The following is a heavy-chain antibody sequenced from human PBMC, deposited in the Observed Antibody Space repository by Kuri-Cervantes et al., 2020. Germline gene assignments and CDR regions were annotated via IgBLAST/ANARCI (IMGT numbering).Heavy chain of an antibody. CDR3: ARDKGNSGSYFGNYYYYGMDV. CDR2: ISSSSSYI. V-gene: IGHV3-21*01. J-gene: IGHJ6*02. CDR1: GFTFSSYG. Sequence: GESLKISCAASGFTFSSYGMHWVRQAPGKGLEWVSSISSSSSYIYYADSVKGRFTISRDNAKNSLYLQMNSLRAEDTAVYYCARDKGNSGSYFGNYYYYGMDVWGQGTTVTVSS. D-gene: IGHD1-26*01.